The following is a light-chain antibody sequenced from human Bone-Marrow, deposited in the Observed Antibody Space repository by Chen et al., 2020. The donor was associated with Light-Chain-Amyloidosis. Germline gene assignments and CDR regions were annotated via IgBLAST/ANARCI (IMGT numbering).Light chain of an antibody. CDR3: SSYAGSNKLV. CDR2: EVS. Sequence: QSALTQPPSPSGSPGPSVTISCTGTSSDVGGYNYVSWYQQHPGNAPKLIIYEVSKRPSGIPDRFSGSKSCNTASLTVSGLQAEDEADYYCSSYAGSNKLVFGGGTKLTVL. J-gene: IGLJ2*01. V-gene: IGLV2-8*01. CDR1: SSDVGGYNY.